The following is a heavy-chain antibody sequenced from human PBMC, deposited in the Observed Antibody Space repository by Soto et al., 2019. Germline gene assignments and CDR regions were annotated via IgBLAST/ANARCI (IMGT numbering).Heavy chain of an antibody. V-gene: IGHV3-23*01. CDR2: ISGSGGST. D-gene: IGHD3-22*01. Sequence: GGSLRLSCAASGFTFSSYAMSWVRQAPGKGLEWVSAISGSGGSTYYADSVKGRFTISRDNSKNTLYLQMNSLRAEDTAVYYCASTPPPIVVGTTWGPYFDYWGQGTLVTVSS. J-gene: IGHJ4*02. CDR1: GFTFSSYA. CDR3: ASTPPPIVVGTTWGPYFDY.